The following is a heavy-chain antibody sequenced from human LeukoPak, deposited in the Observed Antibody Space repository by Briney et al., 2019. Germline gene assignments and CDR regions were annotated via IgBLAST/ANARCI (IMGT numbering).Heavy chain of an antibody. J-gene: IGHJ2*01. V-gene: IGHV4-39*01. CDR1: GGSISSSNYY. CDR2: IYYSGST. Sequence: SETLSLTCTVSGGSISSSNYYWDWIRQPPGKGLEWIGSIYYSGSTYYNPSLKSRVTISVDTSKNQFSLKLTSVTAADTAVYYCARGVTMIVVVIHDWYFDLWGRGTLVTVSS. D-gene: IGHD3-22*01. CDR3: ARGVTMIVVVIHDWYFDL.